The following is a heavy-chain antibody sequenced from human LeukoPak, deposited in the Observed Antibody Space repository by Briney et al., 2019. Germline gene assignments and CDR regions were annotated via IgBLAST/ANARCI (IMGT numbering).Heavy chain of an antibody. CDR2: IIPIVDIP. Sequence: SVKVSCKASGGTFSDYTINWVRQAPGQGLEWMGRIIPIVDIPNYAQKFQGRVTITADKSTSTAYMELSSLRSEDTAVYYCASLPVDTSMVSDYWGQGTLATVSS. V-gene: IGHV1-69*02. CDR3: ASLPVDTSMVSDY. D-gene: IGHD5-18*01. CDR1: GGTFSDYT. J-gene: IGHJ4*02.